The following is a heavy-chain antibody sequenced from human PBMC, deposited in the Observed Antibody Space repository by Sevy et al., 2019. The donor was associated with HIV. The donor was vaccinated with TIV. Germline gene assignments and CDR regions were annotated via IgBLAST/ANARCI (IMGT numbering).Heavy chain of an antibody. Sequence: GGSLRLSCAASGFTFSSYSMNWVRQAPGKGLEWVSSISSSSSYIYYADSVKGRFTISRDNPKNSLYLQMNSLRAEDTAVYYCARDRGCSSTSCHYYYGMDVWGQGTTVTVSS. J-gene: IGHJ6*02. V-gene: IGHV3-21*01. CDR1: GFTFSSYS. CDR2: ISSSSSYI. CDR3: ARDRGCSSTSCHYYYGMDV. D-gene: IGHD2-2*01.